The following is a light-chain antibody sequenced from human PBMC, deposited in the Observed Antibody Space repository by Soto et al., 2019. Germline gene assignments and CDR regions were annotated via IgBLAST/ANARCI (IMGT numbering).Light chain of an antibody. CDR1: QSVGNN. Sequence: EEVMKKSPATVSVTPGERDTRSCRASQSVGNNLAWDRQKSGQAPRLLIYGASTRATGIPARFSGSGSGTEFTLTISSLEPEDFAVYYCPQRSNWPITSCEGTRLAI. CDR3: PQRSNWPIT. CDR2: GAS. V-gene: IGKV3-15*01. J-gene: IGKJ5*01.